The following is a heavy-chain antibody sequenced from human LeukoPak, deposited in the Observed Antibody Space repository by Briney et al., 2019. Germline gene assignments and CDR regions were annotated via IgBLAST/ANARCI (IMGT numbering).Heavy chain of an antibody. D-gene: IGHD6-19*01. V-gene: IGHV4-59*01. CDR3: ARAMSRGWTNDAFDI. CDR2: IYYSGST. J-gene: IGHJ3*02. CDR1: GGSISSYY. Sequence: PSETLSLTCTVSGGSISSYYWSWIRQPPGKGLEWIGYIYYSGSTNYNPSLKSRVTISVDTSKNQFSLKLSSVTAADTAVYYCARAMSRGWTNDAFDIWGQGTMVTVSS.